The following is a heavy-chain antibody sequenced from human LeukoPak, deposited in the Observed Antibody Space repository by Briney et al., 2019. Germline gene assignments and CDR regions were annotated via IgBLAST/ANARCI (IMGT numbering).Heavy chain of an antibody. V-gene: IGHV4-59*08. CDR2: IYNSGST. CDR3: ARGEDVSGYRTDC. Sequence: SETLSLTCTVSGGSISNNDWSWIRQPPGKGLEWIGYIYNSGSTNYNPSLKSRVTISVDTSKNQFSLKLSSVTAADTAIYYCARGEDVSGYRTDCWGQGTLVTVSS. CDR1: GGSISNND. J-gene: IGHJ4*02. D-gene: IGHD3-3*01.